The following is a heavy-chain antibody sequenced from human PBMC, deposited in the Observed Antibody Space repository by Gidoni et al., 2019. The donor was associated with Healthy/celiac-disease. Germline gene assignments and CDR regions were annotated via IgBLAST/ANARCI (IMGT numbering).Heavy chain of an antibody. D-gene: IGHD1-26*01. CDR1: GFSFNSYS. V-gene: IGHV3-48*01. J-gene: IGHJ1*01. CDR2: ITSISSAI. CDR3: ARVELLRYFHH. Sequence: EVQLVESGGGLVQPGGSLRLSCVASGFSFNSYSMNWVRQAPGKGPEWVAYITSISSAIYYADSVMGRFTISRDNAKNSLYLQMNSLRVEDTAVYYCARVELLRYFHHWGQGTLVTVSP.